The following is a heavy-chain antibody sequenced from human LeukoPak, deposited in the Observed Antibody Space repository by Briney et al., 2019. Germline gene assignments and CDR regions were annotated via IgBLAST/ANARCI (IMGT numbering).Heavy chain of an antibody. CDR2: INPGGGST. CDR3: ARGVAVDY. Sequence: GASVKVSCKASGYTLTTYYMHWVRQAPGQGLEWMGIINPGGGSTSYAQKFQGRVTMTRNTSISTAYMELSSLRSEDTAVYYCARGVAVDYWGQGTLVTVSS. CDR1: GYTLTTYY. V-gene: IGHV1-46*01. D-gene: IGHD2-2*01. J-gene: IGHJ4*02.